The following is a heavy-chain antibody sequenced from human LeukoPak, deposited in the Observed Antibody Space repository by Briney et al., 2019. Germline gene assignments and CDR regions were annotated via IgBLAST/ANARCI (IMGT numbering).Heavy chain of an antibody. CDR1: GGTFSSYA. CDR2: IIPIFGTA. J-gene: IGHJ4*02. V-gene: IGHV1-69*13. D-gene: IGHD6-6*01. CDR3: ARAFSSSPATRTFDY. Sequence: ASVKVSCKASGGTFSSYAISWVRQAPGQGLEWMGGIIPIFGTANYAQKFQGRVTITADESTSTAYMELSSLRSEDTAVYYCARAFSSSPATRTFDYWGQGTLVTVSS.